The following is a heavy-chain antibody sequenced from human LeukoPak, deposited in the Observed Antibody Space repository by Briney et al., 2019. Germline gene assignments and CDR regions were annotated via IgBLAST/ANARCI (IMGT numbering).Heavy chain of an antibody. D-gene: IGHD6-19*01. CDR3: AKDHSSLYYFDY. CDR2: IRYDGSNK. CDR1: GFTFSSYG. V-gene: IGHV3-30*02. J-gene: IGHJ4*02. Sequence: PGGSLRLSCAASGFTFSSYGMHWVRQAPGKGLEWVAFIRYDGSNKYYADSVKGRFTISKDNSKNTLYLQMNSLRAEDTAVYYCAKDHSSLYYFDYRGQGTLVTVSS.